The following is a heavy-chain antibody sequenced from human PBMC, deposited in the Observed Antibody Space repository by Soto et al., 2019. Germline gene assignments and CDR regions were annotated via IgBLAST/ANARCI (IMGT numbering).Heavy chain of an antibody. CDR1: GFSFSAYA. D-gene: IGHD6-19*01. CDR3: ARDREEWLVSNWFDP. CDR2: ISFDGNNK. V-gene: IGHV3-30-3*01. Sequence: ESGGGVVQPGRSLRLSCTASGFSFSAYAMHWVRQAPGKGLEWVAFISFDGNNKFYTDSVKGRFTISRDNSKNTLYLQMNSLRAEDTALYYCARDREEWLVSNWFDPWGQGTLVTVSS. J-gene: IGHJ5*02.